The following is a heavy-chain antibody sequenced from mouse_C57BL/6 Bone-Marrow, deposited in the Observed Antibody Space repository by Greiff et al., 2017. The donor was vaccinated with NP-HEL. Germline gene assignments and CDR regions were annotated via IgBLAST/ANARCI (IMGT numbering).Heavy chain of an antibody. J-gene: IGHJ4*01. CDR3: GTGTDYYAMDY. CDR1: GFSFNTYA. V-gene: IGHV10-1*01. Sequence: DVQLVESGGGLVQPKGSLKLSCAASGFSFNTYAMNWVRQAPGKGLEWVARIRSKSNNYATYYADSVKDRFTISRDDSESMLYLQMNNLKTEDTAMYYCGTGTDYYAMDYWGQGTSVTVSS. CDR2: IRSKSNNYAT. D-gene: IGHD4-1*01.